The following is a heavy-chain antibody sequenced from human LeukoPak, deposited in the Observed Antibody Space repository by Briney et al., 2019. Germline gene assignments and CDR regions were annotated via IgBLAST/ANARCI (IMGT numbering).Heavy chain of an antibody. J-gene: IGHJ4*02. V-gene: IGHV4-39*01. CDR2: IYYSGST. CDR1: GGSISSNTFW. CDR3: ATLATGYGSSLHS. Sequence: KPSETLSLTCTVSGGSISSNTFWWGWIRQPPGKGLEWIGSIYYSGSTYYNPSLKSRVTISVDTSKNQFSLKLSSVTAADTAVYYCATLATGYGSSLHSWGQGTLVTVSS. D-gene: IGHD6-13*01.